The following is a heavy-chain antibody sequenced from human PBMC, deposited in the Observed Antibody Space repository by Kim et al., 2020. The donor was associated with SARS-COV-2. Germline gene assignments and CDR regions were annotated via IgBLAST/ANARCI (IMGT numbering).Heavy chain of an antibody. CDR3: AKDIIWRVAATHHYYYGMDV. Sequence: GGSLRLSCAASGFTFSSYGMHWVRQAPGKGLEWVAVIWYDGSNKYYADSVKGRFTISRDNSKNTLYLQMNSLRAEGTAVYYCAKDIIWRVAATHHYYYGMDVWGQGTTVTVSS. CDR1: GFTFSSYG. J-gene: IGHJ6*02. CDR2: IWYDGSNK. V-gene: IGHV3-33*06. D-gene: IGHD2-15*01.